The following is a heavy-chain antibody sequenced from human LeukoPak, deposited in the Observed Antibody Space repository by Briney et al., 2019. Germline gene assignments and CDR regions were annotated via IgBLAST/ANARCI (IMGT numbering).Heavy chain of an antibody. J-gene: IGHJ4*02. V-gene: IGHV3-21*01. CDR1: GFTYSSYD. CDR3: ARDSHSSSWYSEFDY. D-gene: IGHD6-13*01. CDR2: INILSNYI. Sequence: GGSLRLSCAASGFTYSSYDMSWVRQAPGKGLEWVSSINILSNYIYYADSVKGRFTISRDNAKNSLYLQMNSLRAEDTAVYYCARDSHSSSWYSEFDYWGQGTLVTVSS.